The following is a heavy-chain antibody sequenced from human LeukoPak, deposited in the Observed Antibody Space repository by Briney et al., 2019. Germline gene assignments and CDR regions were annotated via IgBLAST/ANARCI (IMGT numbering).Heavy chain of an antibody. CDR2: VNPNSGGT. CDR3: ARSHYYYDSSGYYVY. Sequence: ASVKVSCKSSGYTFTGYHMHWVRQAPGQGLEWMGRVNPNSGGTNYAQKFQGSVTMTRDTSISTAYMELSRLRSDDTAVYYCARSHYYYDSSGYYVYWGQGTLVTVSS. V-gene: IGHV1-2*06. D-gene: IGHD3-22*01. J-gene: IGHJ4*02. CDR1: GYTFTGYH.